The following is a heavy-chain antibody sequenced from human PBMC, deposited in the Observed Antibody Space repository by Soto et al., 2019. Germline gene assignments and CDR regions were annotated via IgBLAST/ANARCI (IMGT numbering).Heavy chain of an antibody. CDR2: INPNSGGT. CDR3: ARDSRGVWGSQYYYGMEV. J-gene: IGHJ6*04. Sequence: ASVKVSCKASGYTFTGYYMHWVRQAPGQGLEWMGWINPNSGGTNYAQKFQGWVTMTRDTSISTAYMELSRLRFDDTAVYYCARDSRGVWGSQYYYGMEVWGKGTTVTVSS. D-gene: IGHD3-16*01. CDR1: GYTFTGYY. V-gene: IGHV1-2*04.